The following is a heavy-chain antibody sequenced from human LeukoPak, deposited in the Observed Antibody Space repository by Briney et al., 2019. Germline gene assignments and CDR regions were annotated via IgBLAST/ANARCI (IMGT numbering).Heavy chain of an antibody. J-gene: IGHJ4*02. CDR2: IYYSGST. V-gene: IGHV4-59*01. CDR3: ARHQNYPLLYDY. CDR1: GGSISSYY. D-gene: IGHD1-7*01. Sequence: PSETLSLTCTVSGGSISSYYWSWIRQPPGKGLEWIGYIYYSGSTNYNPSLKSRVTISVDTSKNQFSLKLSSVTAADTAVYYCARHQNYPLLYDYWGQGTLVTVSS.